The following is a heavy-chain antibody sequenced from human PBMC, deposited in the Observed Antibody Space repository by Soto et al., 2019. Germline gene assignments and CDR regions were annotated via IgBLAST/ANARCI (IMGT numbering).Heavy chain of an antibody. CDR2: IYYSGST. Sequence: SETLSLTCTVSGGSISSYYWSWIRQPPGKGLEWIGYIYYSGSTNYNPSLKSRVTISVDTSKNQFSLKLSSVTAADTAVYYCARDLSSGYSKEPRWWLDYWGQGTLVTVSS. J-gene: IGHJ4*02. D-gene: IGHD3-22*01. V-gene: IGHV4-59*01. CDR1: GGSISSYY. CDR3: ARDLSSGYSKEPRWWLDY.